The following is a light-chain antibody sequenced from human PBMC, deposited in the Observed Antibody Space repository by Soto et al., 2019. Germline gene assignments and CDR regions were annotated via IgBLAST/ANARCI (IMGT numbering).Light chain of an antibody. V-gene: IGKV1-5*01. Sequence: DIQMTQSPSTLSASVGDRVTITCRASQSISSWLAWYQQKPGKAPKLLIYAASRLQIGVPSGFSGSGSGTEFSLTISSLQPDDFATYYCQQYSSHSTFGQGTKVDIK. J-gene: IGKJ1*01. CDR1: QSISSW. CDR2: AAS. CDR3: QQYSSHST.